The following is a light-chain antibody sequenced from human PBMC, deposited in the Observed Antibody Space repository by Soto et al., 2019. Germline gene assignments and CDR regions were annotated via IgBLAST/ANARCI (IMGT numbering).Light chain of an antibody. V-gene: IGLV7-46*01. CDR2: DTS. CDR1: TGAVTSGHY. Sequence: QTVVTQEPSLTVSPGGTVTLTCDSSTGAVTSGHYPYWFQQKPGQAPRTLIYDTSNKHSWTPARFSGSLLGGKAALTLSGAQPEDEADYYCLLSYTGVRVFGGGTKVTVL. J-gene: IGLJ2*01. CDR3: LLSYTGVRV.